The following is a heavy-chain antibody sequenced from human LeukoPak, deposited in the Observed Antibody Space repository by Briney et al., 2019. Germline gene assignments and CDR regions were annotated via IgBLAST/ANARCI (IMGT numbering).Heavy chain of an antibody. Sequence: GGSLRLSCAASGFTFSSYSMNWVRQAPGKGLEWVSSISSSSSYIYYADSVKGRFTISRDNAKNSLYLQMNSLRAEDTAVYYCARGDWYYDSSGYFDYWGQGTLVTVSS. D-gene: IGHD3-22*01. V-gene: IGHV3-21*01. CDR3: ARGDWYYDSSGYFDY. J-gene: IGHJ4*02. CDR2: ISSSSSYI. CDR1: GFTFSSYS.